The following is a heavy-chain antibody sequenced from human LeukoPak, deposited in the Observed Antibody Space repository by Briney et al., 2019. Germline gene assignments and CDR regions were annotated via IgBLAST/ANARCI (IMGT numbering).Heavy chain of an antibody. Sequence: KLGESLKISFKGSGYSYPSYWIGWVRQMPGKGLEWMGIIYPSDSDTRYSPSFQGQVNISVDKSINTAYLQWNSLKDSDTAMYYCARQRRVYDDILTGDFDYWGQGTLVTVSS. J-gene: IGHJ4*02. V-gene: IGHV5-51*01. D-gene: IGHD3-9*01. CDR3: ARQRRVYDDILTGDFDY. CDR1: GYSYPSYW. CDR2: IYPSDSDT.